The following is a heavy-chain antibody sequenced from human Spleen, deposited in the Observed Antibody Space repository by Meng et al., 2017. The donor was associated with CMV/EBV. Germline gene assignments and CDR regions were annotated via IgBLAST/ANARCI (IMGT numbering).Heavy chain of an antibody. V-gene: IGHV1-69*10. CDR1: GYTFTSYG. CDR3: ARDTTRWFYYDSGNYPNDAFDI. D-gene: IGHD3-10*01. J-gene: IGHJ3*02. Sequence: SVKVSCKASGYTFTSYGISWVRQAPGQGLEWMGGILPMFGITNHAQNFQGRLTITADMSTNTAFMELSSLRSEDTAVYFCARDTTRWFYYDSGNYPNDAFDIWGQGTMVTVSS. CDR2: ILPMFGIT.